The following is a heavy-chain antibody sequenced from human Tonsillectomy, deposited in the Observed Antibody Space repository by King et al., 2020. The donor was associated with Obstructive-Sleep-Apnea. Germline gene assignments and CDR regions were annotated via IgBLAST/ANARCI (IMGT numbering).Heavy chain of an antibody. CDR1: GFTLSDDN. V-gene: IGHV3-11*01. D-gene: IGHD6-13*01. CDR3: ARDTGRSWAYYYGMDV. Sequence: VQLLESGGGLVKPGGSLRLSCAASGFTLSDDNMNWIRQAPEKGVHWLSYISRGGNSVYYAGSVKGRFTISRDSAKNSVYLEMNSLTADDTAVYYCARDTGRSWAYYYGMDVWGQGTTVTVSS. CDR2: ISRGGNSV. J-gene: IGHJ6*02.